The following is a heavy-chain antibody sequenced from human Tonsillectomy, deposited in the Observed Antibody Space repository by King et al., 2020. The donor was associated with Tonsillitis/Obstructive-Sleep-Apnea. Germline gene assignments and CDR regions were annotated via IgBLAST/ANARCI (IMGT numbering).Heavy chain of an antibody. CDR2: IWYDGSNK. D-gene: IGHD3-3*01. Sequence: VQLVESGGGVVQPGRSLRLSCAASGFTFSSYGMHWVRQAPGKGLEWVAVIWYDGSNKYYADSVKGRFTISRDNSKNTLYLQMNSLRAEDTAVYYCARGRARWSGPFNWFDPWGQGTLVTVSS. CDR3: ARGRARWSGPFNWFDP. J-gene: IGHJ5*02. CDR1: GFTFSSYG. V-gene: IGHV3-33*01.